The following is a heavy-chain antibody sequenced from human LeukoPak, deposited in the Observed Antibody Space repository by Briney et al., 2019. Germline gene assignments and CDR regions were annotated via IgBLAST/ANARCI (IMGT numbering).Heavy chain of an antibody. CDR2: ISGSGGST. J-gene: IGHJ3*02. CDR3: ANSYGSAAGRAFDI. Sequence: PGGSLTHPLAPSGFPYWIFVESGLRQAPGKGLEWVSAISGSGGSTYYADSVKGRFTISRDNSKNTLYLQMNSLRAEDTAVYYCANSYGSAAGRAFDIEGRGKGVTVSS. D-gene: IGHD3-10*01. CDR1: GFPYWIFV. V-gene: IGHV3-23*01.